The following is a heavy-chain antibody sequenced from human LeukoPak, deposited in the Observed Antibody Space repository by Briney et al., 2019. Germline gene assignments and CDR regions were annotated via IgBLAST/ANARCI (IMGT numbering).Heavy chain of an antibody. CDR2: IYYSGST. CDR1: GGSISSSSYF. Sequence: SETLPLTCTVSGGSISSSSYFWGWIRQPPGKGLEWIGNIYYSGSTYYNPSLKSRVTISVDTSKNQFSLKLSSVTAADTAVYYCARGLIGSDRAAAGTNWFDPWGQGTLVTVSS. D-gene: IGHD6-13*01. J-gene: IGHJ5*02. CDR3: ARGLIGSDRAAAGTNWFDP. V-gene: IGHV4-39*01.